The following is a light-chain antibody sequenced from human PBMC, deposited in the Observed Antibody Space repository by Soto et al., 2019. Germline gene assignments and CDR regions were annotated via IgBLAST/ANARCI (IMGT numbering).Light chain of an antibody. V-gene: IGKV1-5*03. CDR3: QQYNSYSGA. Sequence: DIQMTQSPSTLSASVGDRVTITCRASQSISSWLAWYQQKPGKAPKLLIYKASSLESGVPSRFSGSGSGTEFTLTISSLQPDDFATYYCQQYNSYSGAVGQGTKVDSK. CDR1: QSISSW. CDR2: KAS. J-gene: IGKJ1*01.